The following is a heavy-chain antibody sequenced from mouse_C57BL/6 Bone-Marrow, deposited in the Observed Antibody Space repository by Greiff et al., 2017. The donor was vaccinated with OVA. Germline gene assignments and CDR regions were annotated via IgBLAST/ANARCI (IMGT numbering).Heavy chain of an antibody. CDR3: ARHWDNYAMDY. CDR2: ISNGGGST. Sequence: DVMLVESGGGLVQPGGSLKLSCAASGFTFSDYYMYWVRQTPEKRLEWAAYISNGGGSTYYPDTVKGRFTISRDNAKNTLYLQMSRLKSEDTAMYYCARHWDNYAMDYWGQGTSVTVSS. J-gene: IGHJ4*01. D-gene: IGHD4-1*01. CDR1: GFTFSDYY. V-gene: IGHV5-12*01.